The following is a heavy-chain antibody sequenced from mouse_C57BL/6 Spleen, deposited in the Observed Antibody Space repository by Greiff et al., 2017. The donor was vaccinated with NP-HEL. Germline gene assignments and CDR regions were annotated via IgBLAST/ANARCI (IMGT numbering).Heavy chain of an antibody. CDR3: ATFTTVVNY. D-gene: IGHD1-1*01. V-gene: IGHV5-17*01. CDR1: GFTFSDYG. J-gene: IGHJ2*01. Sequence: DVKLVESGGGLVKPGGSLKLSCAASGFTFSDYGMHWVRQAPEKGLEWVAYISSGSSTIYYADTVKGRFTISRDNAKNTLFLQMTSLRSEDTAMYYCATFTTVVNYWGQGTTLTVSS. CDR2: ISSGSSTI.